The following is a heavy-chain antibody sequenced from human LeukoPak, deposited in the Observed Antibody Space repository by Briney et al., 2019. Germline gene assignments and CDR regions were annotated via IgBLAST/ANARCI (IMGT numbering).Heavy chain of an antibody. V-gene: IGHV3-30*18. CDR1: GFTFSSYG. D-gene: IGHD6-19*01. CDR3: AKEGSGWYFDY. CDR2: ISYDGSNK. Sequence: GGSLRLSCAASGFTFSSYGVHWVRQAPGKGLEWVAVISYDGSNKYYADSVKGRFTISRDNSKNTLYLQMNSLRAEDTAVYYCAKEGSGWYFDYWGQGTLVTVSS. J-gene: IGHJ4*02.